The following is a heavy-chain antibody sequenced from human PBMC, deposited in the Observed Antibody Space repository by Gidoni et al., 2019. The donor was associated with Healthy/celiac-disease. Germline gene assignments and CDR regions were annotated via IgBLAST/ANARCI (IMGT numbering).Heavy chain of an antibody. V-gene: IGHV3-30*04. J-gene: IGHJ5*02. CDR3: ARTFYGGKSLNWFDP. CDR2: ISYDGSNK. D-gene: IGHD4-17*01. Sequence: QVQLVESGGGVVQPGRSLRLSCAASGFTFSSYARHWVRQAPGKGLEWVAVISYDGSNKYYADSVKGRFTISRDNSKNTLYLQMNSLRAEDTAVYYCARTFYGGKSLNWFDPWGQGTLVTVSS. CDR1: GFTFSSYA.